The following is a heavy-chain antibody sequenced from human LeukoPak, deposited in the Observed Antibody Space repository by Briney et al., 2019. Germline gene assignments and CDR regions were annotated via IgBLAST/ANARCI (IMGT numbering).Heavy chain of an antibody. CDR3: AREGYDF. Sequence: GGSLRLSCAASGFTFSSYAMHWVRQAPGKGLEWVAVISYDGSNKYYADSMKGRFTISRDNSKNTLYLQMNSLRAEDTAVYYCAREGYDFWGQGTLVTVSS. D-gene: IGHD3-3*01. CDR1: GFTFSSYA. CDR2: ISYDGSNK. V-gene: IGHV3-30-3*01. J-gene: IGHJ4*02.